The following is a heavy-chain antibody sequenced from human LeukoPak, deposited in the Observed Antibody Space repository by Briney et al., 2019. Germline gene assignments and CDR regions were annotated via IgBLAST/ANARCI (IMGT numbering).Heavy chain of an antibody. CDR1: GYTFTGYY. J-gene: IGHJ4*02. CDR2: INPNTGDT. D-gene: IGHD2-21*01. CDR3: AVAPGDY. Sequence: ASVRVFCKASGYTFTGYYMHWVRQAPGQGLEWMGWINPNTGDTNYAQKFQGRVTMTRDTSITTVYMEISRLTSDDTALFYCAVAPGDYWGQGTLVTVSS. V-gene: IGHV1-2*02.